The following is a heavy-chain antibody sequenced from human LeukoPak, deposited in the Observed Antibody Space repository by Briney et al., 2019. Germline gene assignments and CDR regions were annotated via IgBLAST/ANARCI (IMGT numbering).Heavy chain of an antibody. J-gene: IGHJ4*02. D-gene: IGHD3-9*01. CDR2: LIPIFGTA. V-gene: IGHV1-69*06. CDR1: RGTFSTYA. Sequence: SVKVSCKASRGTFSTYAISWVRQAPGQGLEWMGGLIPIFGTANYAQKFQGRVTITADKSTSTAYMELSSLRSEDTAVYYCAISYYDILTGYWLAFDYWGQGTLVTVSS. CDR3: AISYYDILTGYWLAFDY.